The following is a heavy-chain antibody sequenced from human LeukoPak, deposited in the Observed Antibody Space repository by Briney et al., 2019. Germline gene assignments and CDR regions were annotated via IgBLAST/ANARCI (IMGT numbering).Heavy chain of an antibody. CDR1: GYTFTSYY. CDR2: INPSGGST. J-gene: IGHJ4*02. CDR3: ARDATSSSSWTTKFDY. D-gene: IGHD6-13*01. V-gene: IGHV1-46*01. Sequence: ASVKVSCKASGYTFTSYYMHWVRQAPGQGLEWMGIINPSGGSTSYAQKFQGRVTMTRDTSTSTVYMELSSLRSEDTAVYYCARDATSSSSWTTKFDYWGQGTLVTVSS.